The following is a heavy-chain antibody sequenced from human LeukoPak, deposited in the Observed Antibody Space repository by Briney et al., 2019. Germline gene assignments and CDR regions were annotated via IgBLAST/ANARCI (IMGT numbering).Heavy chain of an antibody. D-gene: IGHD6-13*01. Sequence: GGSLRLSCAASGFTFSSYAMSWVRQAPGKGLEWVADIKQDGSEKYYGDSVKGRFTIPRDNAKNSLYLQMNSLRAEDTAVYYCARDRKGIGAAGTVGAFDIWGQGTMVTVSS. CDR1: GFTFSSYA. V-gene: IGHV3-7*03. CDR2: IKQDGSEK. J-gene: IGHJ3*02. CDR3: ARDRKGIGAAGTVGAFDI.